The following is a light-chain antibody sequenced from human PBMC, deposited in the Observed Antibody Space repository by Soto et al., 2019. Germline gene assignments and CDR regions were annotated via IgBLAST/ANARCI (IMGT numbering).Light chain of an antibody. V-gene: IGKV3-20*01. J-gene: IGKJ2*01. CDR3: QRYGSSAPFT. CDR1: QRISSRY. Sequence: EIVLTQSPGTLSLSPGERATLSCRASQRISSRYLAWYHQKPGQAPRLLISGASTRATGIPDRFSGSGSGTDFTLTIRRLEPEDFSVYFCQRYGSSAPFTFGQGTKVEI. CDR2: GAS.